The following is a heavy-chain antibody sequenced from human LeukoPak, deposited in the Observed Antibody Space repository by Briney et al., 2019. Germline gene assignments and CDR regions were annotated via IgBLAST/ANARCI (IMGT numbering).Heavy chain of an antibody. D-gene: IGHD2-21*02. CDR2: FNPNSGGT. V-gene: IGHV1-2*02. CDR3: ARDAGGEYCGGDCYFDY. J-gene: IGHJ4*02. CDR1: GYTLTGYY. Sequence: ASVNVSCKASGYTLTGYYIHWVRQAPGQGLEWMGWFNPNSGGTNYAPKFQGRVAMTRDTSISTAYMELSRLRSDDTAVYYCARDAGGEYCGGDCYFDYWGQGTLVTVSS.